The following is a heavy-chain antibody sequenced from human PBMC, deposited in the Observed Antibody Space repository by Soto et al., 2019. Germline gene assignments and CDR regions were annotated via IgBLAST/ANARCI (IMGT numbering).Heavy chain of an antibody. V-gene: IGHV4-59*08. CDR3: ARVHRGDYYYYYYMDV. CDR1: GGSISRYY. CDR2: IHYSGST. D-gene: IGHD4-17*01. J-gene: IGHJ6*03. Sequence: QVQLQESGPGLVKPSETLSLTCTVSGGSISRYYWSWIRQPPGKGLEWIGYIHYSGSTNYNPSLKSLLTISVDTSKNHFSLQLSSVTAADTAVSYCARVHRGDYYYYYYMDVWRKGTTVTVSS.